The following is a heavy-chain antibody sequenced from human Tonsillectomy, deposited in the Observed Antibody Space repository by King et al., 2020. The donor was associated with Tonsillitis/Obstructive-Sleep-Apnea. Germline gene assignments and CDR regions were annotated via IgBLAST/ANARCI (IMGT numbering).Heavy chain of an antibody. Sequence: VQLVESGGGLVQPGGSLRLSCAASGFTFSSYAMSWVRQAPGKGLEWVSAISGSGGSTDYADSVKGRFTNSRDNSKNTLYLQMNSLRAEDTAVYYCAKDFEDIVVVPAAILDYWGQGTLVTVSS. D-gene: IGHD2-2*01. J-gene: IGHJ4*02. V-gene: IGHV3-23*04. CDR2: ISGSGGST. CDR1: GFTFSSYA. CDR3: AKDFEDIVVVPAAILDY.